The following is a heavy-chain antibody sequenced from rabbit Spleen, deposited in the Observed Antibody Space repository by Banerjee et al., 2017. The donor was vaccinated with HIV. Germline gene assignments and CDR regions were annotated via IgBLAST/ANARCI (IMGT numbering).Heavy chain of an antibody. CDR3: ASATDIAFGLL. CDR1: GFSFSNNYW. V-gene: IGHV1S40*01. D-gene: IGHD5-1*01. J-gene: IGHJ4*01. Sequence: QSLEESGGDLVKPGASLTLTCTASGFSFSNNYWICWVRQAPGKGLEWIACIAGGSSGSTYYASWAKGRFTISKTSSTTVTLQMTSLTAADTATYFCASATDIAFGLLWGPGTLVTVS. CDR2: IAGGSSGST.